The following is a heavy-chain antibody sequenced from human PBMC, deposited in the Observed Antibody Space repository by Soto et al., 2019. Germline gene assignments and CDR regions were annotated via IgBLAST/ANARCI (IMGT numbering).Heavy chain of an antibody. CDR2: IFSNDEK. CDR3: ARIQNRSSWYPFIPYYFDY. Sequence: QVTLKESGPVLVKPTEPLTLTCTVSGFSLSNARMGVSWIRQPPGKALEWLAHIFSNDEKSYSTSLKSRLTISKDTSKSQVVLTMTNMDPVDTATYYCARIQNRSSWYPFIPYYFDYWGQGTLVTVSS. D-gene: IGHD6-13*01. V-gene: IGHV2-26*01. CDR1: GFSLSNARMG. J-gene: IGHJ4*02.